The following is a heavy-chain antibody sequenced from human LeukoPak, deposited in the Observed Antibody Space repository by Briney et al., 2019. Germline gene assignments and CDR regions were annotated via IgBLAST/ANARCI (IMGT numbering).Heavy chain of an antibody. Sequence: PSETLSLTCTVSGGSINSYYWSWIRQPAGKGLEWIGRIYTSGSTNYNPSPKSRVTMSVDTSKNQFSLKLSSVTAADTAVYYCARDDPTLGFDYWGQGTLVTVSS. CDR3: ARDDPTLGFDY. D-gene: IGHD3-16*01. V-gene: IGHV4-4*07. CDR1: GGSINSYY. J-gene: IGHJ4*02. CDR2: IYTSGST.